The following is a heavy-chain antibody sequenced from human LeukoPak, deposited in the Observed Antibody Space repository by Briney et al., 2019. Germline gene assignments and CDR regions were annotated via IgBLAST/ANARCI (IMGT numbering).Heavy chain of an antibody. CDR1: GYTFTGYY. CDR2: INPNSGGT. D-gene: IGHD7-27*01. V-gene: IGHV1-2*02. J-gene: IGHJ4*02. CDR3: ASLTETGDSPLDY. Sequence: ASVKVSCKASGYTFTGYYMHWVRQAPGQGLEWMGWINPNSGGTNYAQKFQGRGTMTRDTSISTAYMELSRLRSDDTAVYHCASLTETGDSPLDYWGQGTLVTVSS.